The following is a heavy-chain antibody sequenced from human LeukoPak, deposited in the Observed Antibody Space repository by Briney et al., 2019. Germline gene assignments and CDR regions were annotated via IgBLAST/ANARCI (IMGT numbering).Heavy chain of an antibody. J-gene: IGHJ5*02. CDR1: GYTFTSYD. Sequence: ASVKVSCKASGYTFTSYDINWVRQATGQGLEWMGWMNPNSGNTGYAQKFQGRVTMTRNTSMSTAYMELSSLRSEDTAVYFCARGRAVTIFGVVIKFDWFDPWGQGTLVTVSS. CDR3: ARGRAVTIFGVVIKFDWFDP. V-gene: IGHV1-8*01. CDR2: MNPNSGNT. D-gene: IGHD3-3*01.